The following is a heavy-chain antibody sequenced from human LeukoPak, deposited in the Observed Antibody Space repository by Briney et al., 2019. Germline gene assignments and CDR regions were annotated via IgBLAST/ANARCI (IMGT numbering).Heavy chain of an antibody. CDR1: GFTFWNYV. Sequence: GGSLRLSCAASGFTFWNYVIHWVRQAPGKGLEWVAVTSSDLNVKLYADSVKGRFTISRDNSRSTLYLQMNSLRPEDTAIYYCAREGYYGSGSPPSLYFDYWGQGTLVTVSS. V-gene: IGHV3-30-3*01. CDR3: AREGYYGSGSPPSLYFDY. CDR2: TSSDLNVK. J-gene: IGHJ4*02. D-gene: IGHD3-10*01.